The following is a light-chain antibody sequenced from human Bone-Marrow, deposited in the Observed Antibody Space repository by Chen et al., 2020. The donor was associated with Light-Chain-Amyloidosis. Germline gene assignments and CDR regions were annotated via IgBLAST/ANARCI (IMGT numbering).Light chain of an antibody. CDR3: QSYDTTLSGSV. J-gene: IGLJ2*01. Sequence: QSVLTQPPSVSGAPGQRVTISCSGSSSNVGAGYDVQWYQQLPETAPKLLSYGNNDRPSGVPDRFSGSKSGTSASLVISGLQAEDEAEYYCQSYDTTLSGSVFGGGTKLTVL. CDR2: GNN. CDR1: SSNVGAGYD. V-gene: IGLV1-40*01.